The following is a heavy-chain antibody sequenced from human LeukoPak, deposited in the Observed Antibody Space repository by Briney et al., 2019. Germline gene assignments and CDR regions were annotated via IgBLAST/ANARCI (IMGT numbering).Heavy chain of an antibody. CDR1: GFTFDDYA. Sequence: GGSLRLSCAASGFTFDDYAMHWVRQAPGKGLEWVSGISWNSGSIGYADSVKGRFTISRGNAKNSLYLQMNSLRAEDTALYYCANGEDSSGYYLRFDYWGQGTLVTVSS. D-gene: IGHD3-22*01. V-gene: IGHV3-9*01. J-gene: IGHJ4*02. CDR3: ANGEDSSGYYLRFDY. CDR2: ISWNSGSI.